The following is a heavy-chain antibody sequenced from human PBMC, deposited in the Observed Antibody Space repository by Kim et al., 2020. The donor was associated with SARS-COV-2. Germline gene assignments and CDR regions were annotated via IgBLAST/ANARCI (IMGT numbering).Heavy chain of an antibody. CDR1: GYTLTELS. Sequence: ASVKVSCKVSGYTLTELSMHWVRQAPGKGLEWMGGFDPEDGETIYAQKFQGRVTMTEDTSTDTAYMELSSLRSEDTAVYYCATWYSSSWEYYYGMDVWGQGTTVTVSS. V-gene: IGHV1-24*01. D-gene: IGHD6-13*01. J-gene: IGHJ6*02. CDR3: ATWYSSSWEYYYGMDV. CDR2: FDPEDGET.